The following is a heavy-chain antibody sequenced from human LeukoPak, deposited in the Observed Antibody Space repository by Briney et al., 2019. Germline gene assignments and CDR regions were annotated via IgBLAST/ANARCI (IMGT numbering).Heavy chain of an antibody. Sequence: GGSLRLSCAASGFTFSSYAMSWVRQAPGKGLEWVSAISGSGGSTYYADSVKGRFTISRDNSKNTLYLQMNSLRAEDTAIYYCAKDIAVAGYYFDYWGQGTLVTVSS. V-gene: IGHV3-23*01. CDR2: ISGSGGST. CDR1: GFTFSSYA. CDR3: AKDIAVAGYYFDY. J-gene: IGHJ4*02. D-gene: IGHD6-19*01.